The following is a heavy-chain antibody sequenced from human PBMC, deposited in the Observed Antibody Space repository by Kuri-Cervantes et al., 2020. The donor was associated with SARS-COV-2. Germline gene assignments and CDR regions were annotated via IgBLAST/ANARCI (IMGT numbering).Heavy chain of an antibody. CDR3: ARPPEEGAVTTWGNDY. CDR2: IIPIFGTA. Sequence: SVKVSCKASGGTFSSYAISWVRQAPGQGLEWMGGIIPIFGTANYAQKFQGRVTITADESTSTAYMELTSLRSEDTAVYYCARPPEEGAVTTWGNDYWGQGTLVTVSS. D-gene: IGHD4-17*01. J-gene: IGHJ4*02. V-gene: IGHV1-69*13. CDR1: GGTFSSYA.